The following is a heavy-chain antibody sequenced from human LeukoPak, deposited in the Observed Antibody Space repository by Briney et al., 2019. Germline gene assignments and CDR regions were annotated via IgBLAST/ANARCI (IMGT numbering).Heavy chain of an antibody. Sequence: SETLSLTCAVYGGSFSGYYWSWIRQPPGKGLEWIGYIYHSGSTYYNPSLKSRVTISVDRSKNQFSLKLSSVTAADTAVYYCARVGGSGSYYLSYFDYWGQGTLVTVSS. V-gene: IGHV4-34*01. CDR1: GGSFSGYY. CDR2: IYHSGST. J-gene: IGHJ4*02. CDR3: ARVGGSGSYYLSYFDY. D-gene: IGHD3-10*01.